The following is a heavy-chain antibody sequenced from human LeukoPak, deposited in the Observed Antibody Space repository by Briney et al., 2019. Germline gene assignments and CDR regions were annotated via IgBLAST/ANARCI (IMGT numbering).Heavy chain of an antibody. CDR1: GFTFSDYY. CDR3: ARPWGN. CDR2: ISRRGRTI. D-gene: IGHD3-16*01. V-gene: IGHV3-11*01. Sequence: AGGSLRLSCAASGFTFSDYYMSLIRQAPGEGLEWVPYISRRGRTIYYADAVKGRFTISRDNAKKSLYLQMNRLRAEDTAVYYCARPWGNWGQGTLVTVSS. J-gene: IGHJ4*02.